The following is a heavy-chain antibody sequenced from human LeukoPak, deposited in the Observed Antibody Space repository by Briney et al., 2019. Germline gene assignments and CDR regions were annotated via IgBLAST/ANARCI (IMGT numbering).Heavy chain of an antibody. CDR3: ARDPRGYCSSTSCYFDY. J-gene: IGHJ4*02. Sequence: GRSLRLSCAASGFTFSSYSMNWVRQAPGKGLEWVSYISSSSSTIYYADSVKGRFTISRDNAKNSLYLQMNSLRAEDTAVYYCARDPRGYCSSTSCYFDYWGQGTLVTVSS. D-gene: IGHD2-2*01. CDR2: ISSSSSTI. V-gene: IGHV3-48*01. CDR1: GFTFSSYS.